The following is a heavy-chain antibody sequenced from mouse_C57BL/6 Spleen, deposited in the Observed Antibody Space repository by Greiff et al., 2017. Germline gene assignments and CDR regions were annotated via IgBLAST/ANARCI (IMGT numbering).Heavy chain of an antibody. J-gene: IGHJ2*01. V-gene: IGHV1-64*01. CDR3: ARSSNYGYFDY. CDR1: GYTFTSYW. Sequence: QVQLQQSGAELVKPGASVKLSCKASGYTFTSYWMHWVKQRPGQGLEWIGMIHPNSGSTNYNEKFKSKATLTVDKSSSTAYMQLSSLTSEDSAVYYCARSSNYGYFDYWGQGTTLTVSS. D-gene: IGHD2-5*01. CDR2: IHPNSGST.